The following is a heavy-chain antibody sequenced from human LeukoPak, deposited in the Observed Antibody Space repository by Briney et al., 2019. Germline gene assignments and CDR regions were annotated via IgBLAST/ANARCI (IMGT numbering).Heavy chain of an antibody. J-gene: IGHJ1*01. CDR3: TRMDLASVLPIREPSVEYFHH. V-gene: IGHV3-49*04. D-gene: IGHD2-2*02. Sequence: GGSLRLSCAASGFSFSASSMSWVRQAPGKGLEWVAFIRGTDYRGATEYAASVKGRFTISRDDSKGIAHLQINSLRTEDTAVYYCTRMDLASVLPIREPSVEYFHHWGQGTPVTVSS. CDR1: GFSFSASS. CDR2: IRGTDYRGAT.